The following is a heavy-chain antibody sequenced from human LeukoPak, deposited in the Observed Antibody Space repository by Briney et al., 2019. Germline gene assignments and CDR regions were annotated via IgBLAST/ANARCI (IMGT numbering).Heavy chain of an antibody. Sequence: SETLSLTCTVSGGSISGYYWSWIRQPPGKGLEWIGYIYYSGSTNYNPSLKSRVTISVDTSKNQFSLKLSSVTAADTAVYYCARGTVAVASAFDYWGQGTLVTVSS. D-gene: IGHD6-19*01. V-gene: IGHV4-59*01. CDR3: ARGTVAVASAFDY. CDR1: GGSISGYY. CDR2: IYYSGST. J-gene: IGHJ4*02.